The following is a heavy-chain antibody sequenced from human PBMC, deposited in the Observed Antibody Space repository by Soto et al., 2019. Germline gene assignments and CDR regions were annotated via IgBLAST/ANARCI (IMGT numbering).Heavy chain of an antibody. CDR3: ARDRGYCSGGSCYAFEP. J-gene: IGHJ5*02. D-gene: IGHD2-15*01. CDR1: GGTFSSYA. Sequence: SVKVSCKASGGTFSSYAISWVRQAPGQGLEWMGGIIPIFGTANYAQKFQGRVTITADESTSTAYMELSSLRSEDTAVYYCARDRGYCSGGSCYAFEPGGQGTLVTVSA. CDR2: IIPIFGTA. V-gene: IGHV1-69*13.